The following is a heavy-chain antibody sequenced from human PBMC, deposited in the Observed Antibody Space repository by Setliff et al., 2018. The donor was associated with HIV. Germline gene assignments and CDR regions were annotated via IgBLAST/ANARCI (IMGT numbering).Heavy chain of an antibody. CDR3: ARHVPRSSRIDY. D-gene: IGHD6-13*01. J-gene: IGHJ4*02. Sequence: PSETLSLTCTVTDDSLSRSDFYWAWIRQPPEKGLEWVASIYDTGDTHYNPSLKSRVTISRGMSKNQFSLKLGSVTAADTAVYYCARHVPRSSRIDYWGQGTLVTVSS. V-gene: IGHV4-39*01. CDR2: IYDTGDT. CDR1: DDSLSRSDFY.